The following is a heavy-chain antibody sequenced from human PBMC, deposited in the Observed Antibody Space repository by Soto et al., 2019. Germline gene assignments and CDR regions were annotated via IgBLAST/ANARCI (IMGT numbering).Heavy chain of an antibody. J-gene: IGHJ5*02. CDR3: AKELSWLAWEGYNWFDP. Sequence: PGGSLRLSCAASGFTFSSYGMHWVRQAPGKGLEWVAVISYDGSNIYYADSVKGRFTISRDNSKNTLYLQMNSLRAEDTAVYYCAKELSWLAWEGYNWFDPWGQGTLVTVSS. V-gene: IGHV3-30*18. CDR2: ISYDGSNI. CDR1: GFTFSSYG. D-gene: IGHD6-19*01.